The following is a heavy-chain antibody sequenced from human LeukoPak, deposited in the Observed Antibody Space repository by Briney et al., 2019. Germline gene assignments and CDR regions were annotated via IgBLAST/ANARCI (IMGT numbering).Heavy chain of an antibody. V-gene: IGHV1-69*01. Sequence: SVKVSCKASGGTFSSYAISWVRQAPGQGLEWMGGIIPIFGTANYAQKFQGRVTITADESTSTAYMGLSSLRSEDTAVYYCARGPSGYGSGSYYYWFDPWGQGTLVTVSS. D-gene: IGHD3-10*01. CDR2: IIPIFGTA. CDR1: GGTFSSYA. J-gene: IGHJ5*02. CDR3: ARGPSGYGSGSYYYWFDP.